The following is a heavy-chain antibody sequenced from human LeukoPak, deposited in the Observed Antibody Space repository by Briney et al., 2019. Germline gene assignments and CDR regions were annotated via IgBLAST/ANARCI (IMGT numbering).Heavy chain of an antibody. Sequence: GGSLRLSCAASGFTFSSYSMHWVRQAPGKGLEWVAVIWYDGSNKYYADSVKGRFTISRDNSKNTLYLQMNSLRAEDTAVYYCAKDHDSSGIDYWGQGTLVTVSS. V-gene: IGHV3-33*06. CDR1: GFTFSSYS. CDR3: AKDHDSSGIDY. D-gene: IGHD3-22*01. CDR2: IWYDGSNK. J-gene: IGHJ4*02.